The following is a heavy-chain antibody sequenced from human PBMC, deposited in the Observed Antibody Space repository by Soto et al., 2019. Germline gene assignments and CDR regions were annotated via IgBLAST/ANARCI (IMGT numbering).Heavy chain of an antibody. CDR2: ISYDGSNK. J-gene: IGHJ6*03. CDR1: GFTFSSYG. CDR3: AKDLGKDYYMDV. Sequence: GGSLRLSCAASGFTFSSYGMHWVRQAPGKGLEWVAVISYDGSNKYYADSVKGRFTISRDNSKNTLYLQMNSLRAEDTAVYYCAKDLGKDYYMDVWGKGTTVTVSS. V-gene: IGHV3-30*18.